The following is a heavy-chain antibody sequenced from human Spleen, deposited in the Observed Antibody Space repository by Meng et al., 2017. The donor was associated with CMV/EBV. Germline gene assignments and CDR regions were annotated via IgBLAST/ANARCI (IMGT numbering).Heavy chain of an antibody. D-gene: IGHD2-8*02. CDR3: ARPLGNTVAFDY. Sequence: LPRAVYGGSFSDYYWTWIRQPPGKGLEWIGEINHSGSTNYNPSLKSRVTILVDTSKNQFSLRLSSVTAADTAVYYCARPLGNTVAFDYWGQGTLVTVSS. CDR1: GGSFSDYY. V-gene: IGHV4-34*01. CDR2: INHSGST. J-gene: IGHJ4*02.